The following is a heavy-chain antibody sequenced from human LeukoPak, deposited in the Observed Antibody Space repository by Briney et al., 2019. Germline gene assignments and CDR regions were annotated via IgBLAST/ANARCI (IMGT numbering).Heavy chain of an antibody. J-gene: IGHJ4*02. Sequence: GGSLRLSCAASGFTFSRYSMNWVRQAPGKGLEWVAFIRYDGSNKYYADSVKGRFTISRDNSKNTLYLQMNSLRAEDTAVYYCAKAYSSGWYVGYWGQGTLVTVSS. V-gene: IGHV3-30*02. CDR3: AKAYSSGWYVGY. D-gene: IGHD6-19*01. CDR1: GFTFSRYS. CDR2: IRYDGSNK.